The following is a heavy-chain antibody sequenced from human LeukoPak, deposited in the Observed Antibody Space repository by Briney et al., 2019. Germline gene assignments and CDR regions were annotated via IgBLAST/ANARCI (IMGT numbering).Heavy chain of an antibody. CDR1: GGSISSSIYY. J-gene: IGHJ4*02. Sequence: SETLSLTCTVSGGSISSSIYYWDWIRQPPGKGLEWFGSIYYSGSTYYNPSLKSRVTISVDTSKNHFSLKLSSVTAADTAVYYCARLGSAGPRRYFDYWGQGTLVTVSS. CDR3: ARLGSAGPRRYFDY. CDR2: IYYSGST. D-gene: IGHD7-27*01. V-gene: IGHV4-39*02.